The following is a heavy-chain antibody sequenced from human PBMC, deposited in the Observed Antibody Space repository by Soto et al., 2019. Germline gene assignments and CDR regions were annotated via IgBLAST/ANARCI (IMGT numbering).Heavy chain of an antibody. V-gene: IGHV3-74*01. CDR2: INSDGSST. CDR3: ARGPLYYDFWSGHPVDY. CDR1: GFTFSSYW. J-gene: IGHJ4*02. Sequence: EVQLVESGGGLVQPGGSLRLSCAASGFTFSSYWMHWVRQAPGKGLVWVSRINSDGSSTSYADSVKGRFTISRDNAKNTLYLQMNSLTAEDTAVYYCARGPLYYDFWSGHPVDYWGQGTLVTVSS. D-gene: IGHD3-3*01.